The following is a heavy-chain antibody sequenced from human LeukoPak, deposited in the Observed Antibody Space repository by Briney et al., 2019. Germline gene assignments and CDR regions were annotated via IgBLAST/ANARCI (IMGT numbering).Heavy chain of an antibody. CDR1: GGSISSHY. CDR3: ARALTGYKLDY. Sequence: SETLPLTCTVSGGSISSHYWSWIRQPPGKGLEWIGYIYYSGSTNYNPSLKSRVTISVDTSKNQFSLKLSSVTAADTAVYYCARALTGYKLDYWGQGTLVTVSS. CDR2: IYYSGST. V-gene: IGHV4-59*11. D-gene: IGHD7-27*01. J-gene: IGHJ4*02.